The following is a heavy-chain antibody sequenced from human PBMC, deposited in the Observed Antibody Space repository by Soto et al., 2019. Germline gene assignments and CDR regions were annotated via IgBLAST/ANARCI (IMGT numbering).Heavy chain of an antibody. V-gene: IGHV3-11*01. D-gene: IGHD6-19*01. Sequence: GGSLRLSCAASGFTFSAYYMSWIRQAPGKGLEWVSYITGSGTSTFYADSVKGRFTISRDNARNSLYLQMNSLRADDTAVYYCARKAEISVAGTWFDPWGQGTLVTVSS. CDR3: ARKAEISVAGTWFDP. J-gene: IGHJ5*02. CDR2: ITGSGTST. CDR1: GFTFSAYY.